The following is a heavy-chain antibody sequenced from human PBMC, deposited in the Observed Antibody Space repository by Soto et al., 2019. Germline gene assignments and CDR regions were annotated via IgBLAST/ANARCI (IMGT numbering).Heavy chain of an antibody. CDR2: IIPILGIA. CDR1: GGTFSSYT. J-gene: IGHJ5*02. CDR3: ASTPHVEMATQFAP. Sequence: QVQLVQSGAEVKKPGSSVKVSCKASGGTFSSYTISWVRQAPGQGLEWMGRIIPILGIANYAQKFQGRVTXXAXNXTRTAYMELSSLRSEDTAVYYCASTPHVEMATQFAPWGQGTLVTVSS. V-gene: IGHV1-69*02. D-gene: IGHD5-12*01.